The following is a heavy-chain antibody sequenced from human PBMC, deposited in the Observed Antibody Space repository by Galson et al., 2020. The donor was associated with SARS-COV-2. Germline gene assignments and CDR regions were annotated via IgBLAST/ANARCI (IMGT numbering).Heavy chain of an antibody. CDR2: ISGSGGTT. CDR3: AKKTAVAEYYFDY. V-gene: IGHV3-23*01. CDR1: GFTFSNYG. Sequence: TGGSLRLSCAASGFTFSNYGMSWVRQAPGKGLEWVSGISGSGGTTYYADSVKGRFTISRDNSKNTLYQQMNSLRAEDTAVYYCAKKTAVAEYYFDYWGQGTLVTVSS. D-gene: IGHD6-13*01. J-gene: IGHJ4*02.